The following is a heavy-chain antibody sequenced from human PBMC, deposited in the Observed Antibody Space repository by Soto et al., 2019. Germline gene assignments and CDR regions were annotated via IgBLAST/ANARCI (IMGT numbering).Heavy chain of an antibody. V-gene: IGHV3-23*01. Sequence: EVQLLESGGGLVQPGGSLRLSCAASGLTFRSHAMSWVRQAPGQGLEGVSGISGGGGTTYYQDSVRGRFNITRDNSNNTLFLQIDSLRADDTAVYYAAKAQGVATIRSNFDYWGQGTLVTVSS. CDR2: ISGGGGTT. J-gene: IGHJ4*02. CDR3: AKAQGVATIRSNFDY. CDR1: GLTFRSHA. D-gene: IGHD5-12*01.